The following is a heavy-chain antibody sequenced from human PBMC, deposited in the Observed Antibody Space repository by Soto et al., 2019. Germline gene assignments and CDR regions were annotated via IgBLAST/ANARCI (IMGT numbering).Heavy chain of an antibody. V-gene: IGHV4-38-2*02. Sequence: SETLSLTCAVSGYSISSGYYWGWIRQPPGTGLEWIGSIYHSGSTYYNPSLKSRVTISVDTSKNQFSLKLSSVTAADTAVYYCARDLDFWSGSGPYYYGMDVWGQGTTVTVSS. CDR3: ARDLDFWSGSGPYYYGMDV. CDR2: IYHSGST. D-gene: IGHD3-3*01. CDR1: GYSISSGYY. J-gene: IGHJ6*02.